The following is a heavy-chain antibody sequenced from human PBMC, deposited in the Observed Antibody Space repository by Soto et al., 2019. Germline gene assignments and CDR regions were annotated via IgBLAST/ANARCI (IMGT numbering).Heavy chain of an antibody. V-gene: IGHV3-48*02. CDR3: VRDAGHSFN. CDR1: GFTFSSYS. CDR2: ISDSSTI. J-gene: IGHJ4*02. Sequence: GGSLRLSCAASGFTFSSYSMNWVRQAPGMRLEWVSHISDSSTIYYAESVKGRFTISRDNAKNSLYLQMNSLGDEDTAVYYCVRDAGHSFNWGQGTLVTVSS. D-gene: IGHD2-15*01.